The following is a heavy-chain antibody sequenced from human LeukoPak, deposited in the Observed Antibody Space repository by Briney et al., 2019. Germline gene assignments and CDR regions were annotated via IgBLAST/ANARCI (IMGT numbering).Heavy chain of an antibody. Sequence: ASVKVSCKASGYTFTSYGISWVRQAPGQGLEWMGIINPSIGATTHAQKFQGRVTMTRDTSTNTVYMELSSLRSEDTAVYYCARDSRRICSSTSCYTVPGYYYYYMDVWGKGTTVTVSS. CDR3: ARDSRRICSSTSCYTVPGYYYYYMDV. D-gene: IGHD2-2*02. CDR1: GYTFTSYG. CDR2: INPSIGAT. J-gene: IGHJ6*03. V-gene: IGHV1-46*01.